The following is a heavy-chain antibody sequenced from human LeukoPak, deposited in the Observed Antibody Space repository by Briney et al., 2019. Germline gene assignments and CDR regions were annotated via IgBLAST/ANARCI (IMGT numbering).Heavy chain of an antibody. CDR3: ARGGIPYYFDY. CDR1: GASVNSYY. D-gene: IGHD3-16*01. J-gene: IGHJ4*02. V-gene: IGHV4-59*02. Sequence: PSETLSLTCTVSGASVNSYYWSWIRQPPGKGLEWIGYIYYSGSTNYNPSLTNYNPSLNSRVTISVDTSKNQFSLKVSSVTAADTAVYYCARGGIPYYFDYWGQGTLVTVSS. CDR2: IYYSGSTNYNPSLT.